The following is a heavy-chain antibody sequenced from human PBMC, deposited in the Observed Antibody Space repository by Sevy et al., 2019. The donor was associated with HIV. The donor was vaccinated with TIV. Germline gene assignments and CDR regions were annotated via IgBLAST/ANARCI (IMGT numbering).Heavy chain of an antibody. J-gene: IGHJ6*02. CDR1: GFTFSDYY. Sequence: GGSLRLSCAASGFTFSDYYMSWIRQAPGKGLEWVSYISSSGSTIYYADSVKGRFTISRDNAKNSLYLQMNSLRAEDTAGYYCARDHCSGGSCYRFNYYYYGMDVWGQGTTVTVSS. CDR3: ARDHCSGGSCYRFNYYYYGMDV. CDR2: ISSSGSTI. V-gene: IGHV3-11*01. D-gene: IGHD2-15*01.